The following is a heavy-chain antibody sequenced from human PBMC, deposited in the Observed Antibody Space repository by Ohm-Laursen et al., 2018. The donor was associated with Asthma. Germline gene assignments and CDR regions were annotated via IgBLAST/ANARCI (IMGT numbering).Heavy chain of an antibody. J-gene: IGHJ5*02. CDR3: ARDRLAARPYWFDP. D-gene: IGHD6-6*01. Sequence: SLRLSCAASGFTFDDYAMHWVRQAPGKGLEWVSGISWNSGSIGYADSVKGRFTISRDNAKNSLYLQMNSLRAEDTAVYYCARDRLAARPYWFDPWGQGTLVTVSS. CDR2: ISWNSGSI. V-gene: IGHV3-9*01. CDR1: GFTFDDYA.